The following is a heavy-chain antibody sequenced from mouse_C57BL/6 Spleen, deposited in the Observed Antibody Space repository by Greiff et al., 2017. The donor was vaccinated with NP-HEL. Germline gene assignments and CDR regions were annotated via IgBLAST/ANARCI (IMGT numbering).Heavy chain of an antibody. J-gene: IGHJ2*01. CDR3: ARKGDLFPYYFDY. CDR1: GYTFTSYW. D-gene: IGHD2-3*01. Sequence: VQLQQPGTELVKPGASVKLSCKASGYTFTSYWMHWVKQRPGQGLEWIGNINPSNGGTNYNEKFKSKATLTVDKSSNTAYMQLSSLTSEDSAVYYCARKGDLFPYYFDYWGQGTTLTVSS. V-gene: IGHV1-53*01. CDR2: INPSNGGT.